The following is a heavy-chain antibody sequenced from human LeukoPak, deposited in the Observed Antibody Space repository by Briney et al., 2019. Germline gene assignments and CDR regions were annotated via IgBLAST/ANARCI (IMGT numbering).Heavy chain of an antibody. V-gene: IGHV1-69*01. J-gene: IGHJ5*02. CDR2: IIPIFGTA. D-gene: IGHD3-10*01. CDR3: AREEGSVGELLSLGYWFDP. Sequence: SVKVSCKASGGTFSSYAISWVRQAPGQGLEWMGGIIPIFGTANYAQKFQGRVTITADESTSTAYMELSSLRSEDTAVYYCAREEGSVGELLSLGYWFDPWGQGTLVTVSS. CDR1: GGTFSSYA.